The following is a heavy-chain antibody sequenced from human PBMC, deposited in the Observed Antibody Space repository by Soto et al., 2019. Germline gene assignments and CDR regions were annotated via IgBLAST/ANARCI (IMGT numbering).Heavy chain of an antibody. D-gene: IGHD3-10*01. CDR3: ARGWLGPDV. CDR1: GFTLSGRS. CDR2: IDNAGTDS. Sequence: EVQLVESGGGLVQPGGSLRLSCAASGFTLSGRSMHWVRQAPGKGLVWVSGIDNAGTDSTYADSVKGRFTSSRDNAKNMLYLQMNRLRVEDTAVYYCARGWLGPDVWGKGTTVTLSS. V-gene: IGHV3-74*01. J-gene: IGHJ6*04.